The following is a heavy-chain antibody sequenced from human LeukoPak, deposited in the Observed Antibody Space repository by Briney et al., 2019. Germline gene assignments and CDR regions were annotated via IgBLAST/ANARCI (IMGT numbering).Heavy chain of an antibody. D-gene: IGHD4-17*01. CDR2: ISGSGGST. Sequence: GGSLRLSCAASGFTFSSYAMSWVRQAPGKGLEWVSAISGSGGSTYHADSVKGRFTISRDNSKNTLYLQMNSLRAGDTAVYYCAKAWRYGDYGPFDYWGQGTLVTVSS. J-gene: IGHJ4*02. CDR1: GFTFSSYA. V-gene: IGHV3-23*01. CDR3: AKAWRYGDYGPFDY.